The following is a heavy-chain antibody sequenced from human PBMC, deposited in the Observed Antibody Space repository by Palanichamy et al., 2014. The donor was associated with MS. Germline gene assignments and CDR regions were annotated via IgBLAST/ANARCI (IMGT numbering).Heavy chain of an antibody. D-gene: IGHD1-26*01. V-gene: IGHV3-74*01. J-gene: IGHJ4*02. CDR3: ARIRYGEWGYAQDC. Sequence: EVQLVESGGVLVQPGGSLRLSCAASGFTFSSYWVHWVRQVPGKGLVWVSRNSDGSRTNYADSVKGRFTVSRDNAENTLYLQMNSLRAEDTAVYYCARIRYGEWGYAQDCWGQGTLVAVSS. CDR1: GFTFSSYW. CDR2: NSDGSRT.